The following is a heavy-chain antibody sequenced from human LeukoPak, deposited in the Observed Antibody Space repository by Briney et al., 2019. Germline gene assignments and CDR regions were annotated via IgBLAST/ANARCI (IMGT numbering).Heavy chain of an antibody. CDR1: GYTFTSYY. CDR2: INPDNGGT. V-gene: IGHV1-2*02. CDR3: ARDPSNSGYDYLYYFDY. Sequence: ASVKVSCKASGYTFTSYYMHWVRQAPGQGLEWMGWINPDNGGTNYAQKLQGRVTMTRDMSISTAYMELSRLRSDDTAVYYCARDPSNSGYDYLYYFDYWGQGTLVTVSS. J-gene: IGHJ4*02. D-gene: IGHD5-12*01.